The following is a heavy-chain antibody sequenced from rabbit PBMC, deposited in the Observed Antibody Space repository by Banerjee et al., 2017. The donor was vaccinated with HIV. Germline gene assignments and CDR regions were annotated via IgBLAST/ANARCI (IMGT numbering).Heavy chain of an antibody. CDR1: GFSFNSGYD. D-gene: IGHD1-1*01. V-gene: IGHV1S40*01. CDR3: ARDIRSGDTGAGGGLNL. Sequence: QSLEESGGALVKPGASLTLTCKASGFSFNSGYDMCWVRQAPGKGLEWVACAYTGSSGGTYSATWAKGRFTISRTSSTTVTLQMTSLTVADTATYFCARDIRSGDTGAGGGLNLWGQGTLVTVS. J-gene: IGHJ4*01. CDR2: AYTGSSGGT.